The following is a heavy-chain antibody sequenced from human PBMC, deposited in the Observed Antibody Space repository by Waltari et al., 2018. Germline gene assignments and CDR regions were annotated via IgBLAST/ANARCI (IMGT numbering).Heavy chain of an antibody. CDR2: INSDGSST. CDR3: ARASGWFPPDY. CDR1: GFPFSSYW. J-gene: IGHJ4*02. V-gene: IGHV3-74*01. Sequence: EVQLVESGGGLVQPGGSLRLSFAASGFPFSSYWMHCVRQAPGKGLGWVSSINSDGSSTSYADSVKGRFTIARDNAKNTLYLQMNSLGAEDTAVYYCARASGWFPPDYWGQGTLVTVSS. D-gene: IGHD6-19*01.